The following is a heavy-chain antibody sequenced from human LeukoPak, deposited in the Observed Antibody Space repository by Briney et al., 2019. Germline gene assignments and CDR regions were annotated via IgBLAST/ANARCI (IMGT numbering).Heavy chain of an antibody. CDR1: GYSISSGYY. V-gene: IGHV4-38-2*02. CDR3: ARVITMIQGFDP. Sequence: SETLSLTCTVPGYSISSGYYWGWIRQPPGKGLEWIGSIYHSGSTYYNPSLKSRVTISVDTSKNQFSLKLSSVTAADTAVYYCARVITMIQGFDPWGQGTLVTVSS. J-gene: IGHJ5*02. CDR2: IYHSGST. D-gene: IGHD3-22*01.